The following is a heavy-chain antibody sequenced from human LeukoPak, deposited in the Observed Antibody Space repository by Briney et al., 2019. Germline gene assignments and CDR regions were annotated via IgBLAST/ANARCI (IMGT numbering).Heavy chain of an antibody. CDR1: GFTFSSYE. CDR3: ARDLYYNTGMDV. CDR2: MSSSGSSI. V-gene: IGHV3-48*03. Sequence: GGSLRLSCAASGFTFSSYEMNWVRQAPGKGLEWVSYMSSSGSSIYYADSVKGRFTFSRDNAKNSVYLQMNSLRAEDTAVYYCARDLYYNTGMDVWGQGTTVTVSS. D-gene: IGHD3-22*01. J-gene: IGHJ6*02.